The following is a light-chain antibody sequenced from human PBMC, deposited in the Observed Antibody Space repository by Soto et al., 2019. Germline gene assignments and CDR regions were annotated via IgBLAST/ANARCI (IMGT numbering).Light chain of an antibody. CDR1: QSIRYW. J-gene: IGKJ5*01. V-gene: IGKV1-5*01. CDR2: DAS. Sequence: DIQMTQSPSTLSASVGDRVTITCRASQSIRYWVAWYQHKPGKAPKLLIYDASTLESGVPTRFSGSGSGTEFTLTISSLHPDDFATYYCQHSSSDFTTFGQGTRLEI. CDR3: QHSSSDFTT.